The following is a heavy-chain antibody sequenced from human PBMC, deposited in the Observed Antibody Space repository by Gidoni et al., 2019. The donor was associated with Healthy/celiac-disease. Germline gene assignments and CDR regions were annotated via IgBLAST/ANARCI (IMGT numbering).Heavy chain of an antibody. J-gene: IGHJ6*03. Sequence: EVQLVESGGGLVQPGGSLRLSCAASGFTFSTYSMNWGRQAPGQGLEWVSSISSSSSTIYYADSVKDRFTISIDNAKNSLYLQMNSLRAEDTAVYYCAREQWELPYSYYYYYYMDVWGKGTTVTVSS. CDR2: ISSSSSTI. D-gene: IGHD1-26*01. CDR1: GFTFSTYS. CDR3: AREQWELPYSYYYYYYMDV. V-gene: IGHV3-48*01.